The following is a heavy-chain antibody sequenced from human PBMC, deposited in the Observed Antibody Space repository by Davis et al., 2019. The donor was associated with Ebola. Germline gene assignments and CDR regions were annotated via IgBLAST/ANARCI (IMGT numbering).Heavy chain of an antibody. Sequence: SETLSLTCTVSGGSISSYYWSWIRQPPGKGLEWIGYIYYSGSTNYNPSLKSRVTISVDTSKNQFSLKLSSVTAADTAVYYCARGGYCSGGSCYFFDYWGQGTLVTVSS. J-gene: IGHJ4*02. CDR2: IYYSGST. CDR1: GGSISSYY. CDR3: ARGGYCSGGSCYFFDY. D-gene: IGHD2-15*01. V-gene: IGHV4-59*08.